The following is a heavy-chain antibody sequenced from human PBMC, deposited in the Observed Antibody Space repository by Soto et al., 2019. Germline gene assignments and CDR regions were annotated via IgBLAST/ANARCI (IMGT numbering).Heavy chain of an antibody. CDR1: GFPFNYAW. D-gene: IGHD3-10*01. CDR2: IKSKPGGGTI. V-gene: IGHV3-15*05. Sequence: GGSLRLSCAASGFPFNYAWMTWVRQVPGKGLEWVGRIKSKPGGGTIDSAAPVKGRFTISRDDSRNTVYLQMNSLKAEDNGLYYCTKLYTLEQQVMVVGGQGTMVTVSS. CDR3: TKLYTLEQQVMVV. J-gene: IGHJ6*02.